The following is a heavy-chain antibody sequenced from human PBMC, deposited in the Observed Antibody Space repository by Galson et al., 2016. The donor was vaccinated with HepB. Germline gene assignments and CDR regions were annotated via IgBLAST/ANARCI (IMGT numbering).Heavy chain of an antibody. J-gene: IGHJ4*02. CDR1: GFIFSDYD. D-gene: IGHD2-2*01. CDR2: IDSAGDT. Sequence: SLRLSCAASGFIFSDYDMHWVRQVTGKSLEWVSAIDSAGDTFYPGSVKGRFTISRENAKNSLYLQMNGLRAGDTAVYYCARALLGGGAGGSDTVAVPSAMDHWGQGPLLTVSS. CDR3: ARALLGGGAGGSDTVAVPSAMDH. V-gene: IGHV3-13*01.